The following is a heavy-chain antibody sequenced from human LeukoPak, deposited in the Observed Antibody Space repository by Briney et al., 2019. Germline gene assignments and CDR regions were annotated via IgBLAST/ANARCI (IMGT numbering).Heavy chain of an antibody. CDR1: GYTFTSYA. V-gene: IGHV7-4-1*02. CDR3: ARGGRHYYGSGSYYGGADY. D-gene: IGHD3-10*01. Sequence: GASVKVSCKASGYTFTSYAMNWVRQAPGQGLEWMGWINTNTGNPTYAQGFTGRFVFSLDTSVSTAYLQISSLKAEGTAVYYCARGGRHYYGSGSYYGGADYWGQGTLVTVSS. J-gene: IGHJ4*02. CDR2: INTNTGNP.